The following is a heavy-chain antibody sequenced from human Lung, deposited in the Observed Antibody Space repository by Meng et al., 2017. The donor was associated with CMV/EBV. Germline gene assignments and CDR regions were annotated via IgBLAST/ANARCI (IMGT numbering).Heavy chain of an antibody. CDR3: ARDHGRTSDAFDV. Sequence: GESLKISCAASGFPFSDHYMAWIRQAPGKGLEWISHITISGSKNYANSAKGRFTISRDNAKNSLYLEMNSLRADDTAVYYCARDHGRTSDAFDVWGPGTVVTVSS. V-gene: IGHV3-11*01. D-gene: IGHD2-2*01. J-gene: IGHJ3*01. CDR1: GFPFSDHY. CDR2: ITISGSK.